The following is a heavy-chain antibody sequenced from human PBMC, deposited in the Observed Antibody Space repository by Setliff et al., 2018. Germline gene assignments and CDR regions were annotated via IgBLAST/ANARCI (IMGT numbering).Heavy chain of an antibody. CDR2: INQGGSDQ. J-gene: IGHJ5*02. D-gene: IGHD3-3*01. Sequence: GGSLRLSCSASGFTFSSLWMAWVRQAPGKGLEWVANINQGGSDQFYVDSVKGRFTISRDNAKNSLYLQMNSLRAEDTAVYYCARDVYDFRTGQAGPWGQGTLVTVSS. CDR3: ARDVYDFRTGQAGP. CDR1: GFTFSSLW. V-gene: IGHV3-7*01.